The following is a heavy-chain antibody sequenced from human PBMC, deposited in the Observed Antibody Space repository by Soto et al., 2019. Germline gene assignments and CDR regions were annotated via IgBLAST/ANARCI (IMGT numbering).Heavy chain of an antibody. CDR3: AASYYDFWSGYPRDAFDI. J-gene: IGHJ3*02. CDR1: GFTFTSSA. Sequence: SVKVSCKASGFTFTSSAVQWVRQARGQRLEWIGWTVVGSGNTNYAQKFQERVTITRDMSTSTAHMELSSLRSEDTAVYYCAASYYDFWSGYPRDAFDIWGQGTMVTVSS. V-gene: IGHV1-58*01. CDR2: TVVGSGNT. D-gene: IGHD3-3*01.